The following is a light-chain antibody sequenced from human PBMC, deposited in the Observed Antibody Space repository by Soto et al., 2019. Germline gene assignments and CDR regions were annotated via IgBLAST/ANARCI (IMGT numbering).Light chain of an antibody. Sequence: EIVLTQALATLSLSLGEIANLSCGASQSVSSSYLAWYQQKPGPAPSLLIYDASSRATGIPDRFSGSASGTDFTLTISRLEPEEFAVYHRQQYSSSPLTFGGGTKVDIK. CDR2: DAS. CDR3: QQYSSSPLT. V-gene: IGKV3D-20*01. CDR1: QSVSSSY. J-gene: IGKJ4*01.